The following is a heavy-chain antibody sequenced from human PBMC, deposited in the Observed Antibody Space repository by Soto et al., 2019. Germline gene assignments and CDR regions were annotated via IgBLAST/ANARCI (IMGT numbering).Heavy chain of an antibody. J-gene: IGHJ3*02. CDR1: GGSISSSSYY. Sequence: QLQLQESGPGLVKPSETLSLTCTVSGGSISSSSYYWGWIRQPPGKGLEWIGSIYYSGSTYYNPSLKSRVTISVDTSKNQFSLKLSSVTAADTAVYYCARQMYSSGWYVIWGQGTMVTVSS. V-gene: IGHV4-39*01. CDR3: ARQMYSSGWYVI. CDR2: IYYSGST. D-gene: IGHD6-19*01.